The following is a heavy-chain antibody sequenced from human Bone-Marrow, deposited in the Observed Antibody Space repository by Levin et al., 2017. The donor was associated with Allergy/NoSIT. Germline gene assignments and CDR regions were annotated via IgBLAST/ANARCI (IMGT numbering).Heavy chain of an antibody. D-gene: IGHD7-27*01. V-gene: IGHV1-2*04. Sequence: ASVKVSCKASGYTFTGYYMHWVRQAPGQGLEWMGWINPNSGGTNYAQKFQGWVTMTRDTSISTAYMELSRLRSDDTAVYYCARAPPNWGSHGAFDIWGQGTMVTVSS. J-gene: IGHJ3*02. CDR1: GYTFTGYY. CDR3: ARAPPNWGSHGAFDI. CDR2: INPNSGGT.